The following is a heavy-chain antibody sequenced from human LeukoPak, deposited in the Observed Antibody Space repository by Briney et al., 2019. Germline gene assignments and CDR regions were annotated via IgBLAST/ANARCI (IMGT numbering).Heavy chain of an antibody. CDR3: ARGDDEVY. CDR2: ISYDGDNT. Sequence: PGRSLRLSCAASGFTLSTYVMHWVRQAPGKGLEWVAYISYDGDNTYYADSVKGRFTISRDNSKNTLYLLVNSLRVEDTAVYYCARGDDEVYWGQGTLVTVSS. CDR1: GFTLSTYV. D-gene: IGHD1-1*01. J-gene: IGHJ4*02. V-gene: IGHV3-30*01.